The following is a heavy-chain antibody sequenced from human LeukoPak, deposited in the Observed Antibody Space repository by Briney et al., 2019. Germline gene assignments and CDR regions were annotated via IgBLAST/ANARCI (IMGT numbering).Heavy chain of an antibody. CDR1: GFTFSSYA. CDR3: ARDSRGSTYYDFWSGYTDFDY. D-gene: IGHD3-3*01. Sequence: PGGSLRLSCAASGFTFSSYAMSWVRQAPGKGLEWVSAISGSGGSTYYADSVKGRFTISRDNSKNTLYLQMGSLRAEDMAVYYCARDSRGSTYYDFWSGYTDFDYWGQGTLVTVSS. V-gene: IGHV3-23*01. CDR2: ISGSGGST. J-gene: IGHJ4*02.